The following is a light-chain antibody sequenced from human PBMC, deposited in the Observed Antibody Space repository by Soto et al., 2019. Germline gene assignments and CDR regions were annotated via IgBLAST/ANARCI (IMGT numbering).Light chain of an antibody. J-gene: IGKJ5*01. CDR2: GAS. CDR1: QSVSSSY. Sequence: EIVLTQSPGTLSLSPGDTATLSCRASQSVSSSYLAWYQQKPGRAPRLLIYGASTRATGIPARFSGSGSGTEFTLTISSLQSEDFAVYYCQQYNNWPPSITFGQGTRLEIK. V-gene: IGKV3-15*01. CDR3: QQYNNWPPSIT.